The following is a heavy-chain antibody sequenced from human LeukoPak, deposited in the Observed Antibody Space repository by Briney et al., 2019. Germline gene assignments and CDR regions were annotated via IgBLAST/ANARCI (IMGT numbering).Heavy chain of an antibody. CDR2: IIPISGIA. D-gene: IGHD6-19*01. V-gene: IGHV1-69*04. J-gene: IGHJ4*02. CDR1: GGTFSSYA. CDR3: ARAGGVAGTSRRIDY. Sequence: ASVTVSCKASGGTFSSYAISWVRQAPGQGLEWMGRIIPISGIANYAQKFQGRVTITADKSTSTAYMELSSLRSEDTAVYYCARAGGVAGTSRRIDYWGQGTLVTVSS.